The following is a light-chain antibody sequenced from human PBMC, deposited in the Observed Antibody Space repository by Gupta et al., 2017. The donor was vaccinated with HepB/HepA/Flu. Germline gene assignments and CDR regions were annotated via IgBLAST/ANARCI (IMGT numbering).Light chain of an antibody. CDR3: QTWVTGIVWV. V-gene: IGLV4-69*01. Sequence: QFILTQSPSASASLGASVRLTCPLNTGHSTYAIAWHQQQPERGPRDLMKINNEGSHTKGDGIPDRFSGSSSGAESYLTISSLQSEDEADYYCQTWVTGIVWVFGGGTKLTVL. CDR2: INNEGSH. J-gene: IGLJ3*02. CDR1: TGHSTYA.